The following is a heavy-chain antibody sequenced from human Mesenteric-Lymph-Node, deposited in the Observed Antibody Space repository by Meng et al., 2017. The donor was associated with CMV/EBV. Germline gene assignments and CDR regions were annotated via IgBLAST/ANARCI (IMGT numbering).Heavy chain of an antibody. V-gene: IGHV3-9*01. J-gene: IGHJ4*02. Sequence: SLKISCAASGFTFDDYAMHWVRQAPGKGLEWVSGITWNSSSKDYADSVRGRFTISRDNSKNTLYLQMSSLRAEDTAVYYCAKSGGRGVITPLLAFDYWGQGTLVTVSS. CDR3: AKSGGRGVITPLLAFDY. D-gene: IGHD3-10*01. CDR1: GFTFDDYA. CDR2: ITWNSSSK.